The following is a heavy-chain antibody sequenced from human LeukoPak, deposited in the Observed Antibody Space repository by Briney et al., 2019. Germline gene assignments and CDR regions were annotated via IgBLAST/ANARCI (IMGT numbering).Heavy chain of an antibody. CDR2: IRYDGSNK. CDR3: AKDKGSYYYYYYYMDV. CDR1: GFTFSSYG. Sequence: SGGSLRLSCAASGFTFSSYGMHWVRQAPGKGLEWVAFIRYDGSNKYYADSVKGRSTISRDNSKNTLYLQMNSLRAEDTAVYYCAKDKGSYYYYYYYMDVWGKGTTVTVSS. J-gene: IGHJ6*03. D-gene: IGHD1-26*01. V-gene: IGHV3-30*02.